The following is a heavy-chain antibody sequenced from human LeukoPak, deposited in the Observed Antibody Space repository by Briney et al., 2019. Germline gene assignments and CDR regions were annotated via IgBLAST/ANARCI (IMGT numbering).Heavy chain of an antibody. CDR3: ARDIGYGDYAGQDY. CDR2: SNPSSGGT. CDR1: GYIFTGYY. J-gene: IGHJ4*02. V-gene: IGHV1-2*02. D-gene: IGHD4-17*01. Sequence: ASVKVSCKASGYIFTGYYLHWVRQAPGQGLEWMGWSNPSSGGTNYAQKFQDRVTMTRDTSISTAYMELSRLRSDDTAVYYCARDIGYGDYAGQDYWGQGTLVTVSS.